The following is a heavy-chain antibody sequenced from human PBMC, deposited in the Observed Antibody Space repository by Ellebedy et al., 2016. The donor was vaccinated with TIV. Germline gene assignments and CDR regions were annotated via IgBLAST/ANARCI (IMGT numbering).Heavy chain of an antibody. J-gene: IGHJ3*02. D-gene: IGHD2-2*01. CDR2: INHSGST. CDR1: GGSFSGYY. CDR3: AVGCSSTSCYVGYDAFDI. V-gene: IGHV4-34*01. Sequence: GSLRLXXAVYGGSFSGYYWSWIRQPPGKGLEWIGEINHSGSTNYNPSLKSRVTISVDTSKNQFSLKLSSVTAADTAVYYCAVGCSSTSCYVGYDAFDIWGQGTMVTVSS.